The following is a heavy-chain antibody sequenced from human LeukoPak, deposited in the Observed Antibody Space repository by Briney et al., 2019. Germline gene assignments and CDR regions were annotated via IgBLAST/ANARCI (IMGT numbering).Heavy chain of an antibody. CDR1: GYTFTSYG. CDR2: MNPNSGNT. D-gene: IGHD3-9*01. V-gene: IGHV1-8*02. CDR3: ARGGYDMGGCP. Sequence: GASVKVSCKASGYTFTSYGISWVRQAPGQGLEWMGWMNPNSGNTGYAQKFQGRVTMTRNTSISTAYMELSSLRSEDTAVYYCARGGYDMGGCPWGQGTLVTVSS. J-gene: IGHJ5*02.